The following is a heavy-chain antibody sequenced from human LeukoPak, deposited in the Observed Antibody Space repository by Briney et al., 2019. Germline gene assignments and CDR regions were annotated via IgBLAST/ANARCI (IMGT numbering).Heavy chain of an antibody. CDR1: GYSFTSYW. V-gene: IGHV5-51*01. CDR3: ARAYCGGDCYSNYFDY. J-gene: IGHJ4*02. D-gene: IGHD2-21*02. CDR2: IYPGDSDI. Sequence: GESLKISCKGSGYSFTSYWIGWVRQVPGKGLEWMGIIYPGDSDIRYSPSFQGQVTISADKSISTAYLQWSSLKASDTAMYYCARAYCGGDCYSNYFDYWGQGTLVTVSS.